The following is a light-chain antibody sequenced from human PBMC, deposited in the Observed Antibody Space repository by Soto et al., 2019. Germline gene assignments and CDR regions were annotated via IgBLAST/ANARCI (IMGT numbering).Light chain of an antibody. CDR3: QKCYSTPRT. CDR2: AAS. V-gene: IGKV1-27*01. J-gene: IGKJ1*01. CDR1: QSISNY. Sequence: DIQVTQSPSSLSACVGHILTITDRASQSISNYLTWYQQKPGKVPKLLIYAASSLQSGVPSRFSGSGSGTDFTLTISSLQPEDFATYYCQKCYSTPRTFGQGTKVDIK.